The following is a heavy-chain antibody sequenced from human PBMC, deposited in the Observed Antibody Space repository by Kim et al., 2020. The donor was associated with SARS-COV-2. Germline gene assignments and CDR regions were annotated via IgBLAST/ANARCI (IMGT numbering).Heavy chain of an antibody. Sequence: GESLKISCKGSGYSFTSYWISWVRQMPGKGLEWMGRIDPSDSYTNYSPSFQGHVTISADKSISTAYLQWSSLKASDTAMYYCARLDCSSTSCYRPTGNWFDPWGQGTLVTVSS. J-gene: IGHJ5*02. CDR1: GYSFTSYW. V-gene: IGHV5-10-1*01. CDR3: ARLDCSSTSCYRPTGNWFDP. CDR2: IDPSDSYT. D-gene: IGHD2-2*01.